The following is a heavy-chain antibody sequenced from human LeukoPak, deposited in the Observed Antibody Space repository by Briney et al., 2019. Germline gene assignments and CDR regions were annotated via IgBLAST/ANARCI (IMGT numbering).Heavy chain of an antibody. D-gene: IGHD6-19*01. CDR3: AKDDPRYGVRQWLAHDAFDI. CDR2: ISGSGGST. V-gene: IGHV3-23*01. Sequence: GGSLRLSCAASGFTFSSYAMSWVRQAPGKGLEWVPAISGSGGSTYYADSVKGRFTISRDNSKNTLYLQMNSLRAEDTAVYYCAKDDPRYGVRQWLAHDAFDIWGQGTMVTVSS. J-gene: IGHJ3*02. CDR1: GFTFSSYA.